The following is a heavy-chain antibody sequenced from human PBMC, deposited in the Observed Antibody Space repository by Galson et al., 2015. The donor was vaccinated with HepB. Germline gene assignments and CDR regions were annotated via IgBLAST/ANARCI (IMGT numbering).Heavy chain of an antibody. CDR2: IHHSGST. CDR1: GGSVSSGSYY. Sequence: TLSLTCNVSGGSVSSGSYYWSWIRQSPGKSLEWIAYIHHSGSTHYNPSLESRATISLDTSKNQLSLKVTSVIAADTAVYYCARGLWYFDLWGRGTLASVSS. J-gene: IGHJ2*01. V-gene: IGHV4-61*01. CDR3: ARGLWYFDL.